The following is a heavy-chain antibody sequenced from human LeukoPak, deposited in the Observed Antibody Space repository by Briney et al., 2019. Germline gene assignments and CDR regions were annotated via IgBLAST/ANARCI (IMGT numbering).Heavy chain of an antibody. Sequence: GGSLRLSCAASGFTFSSYSMNWVRQAPGKGLEWVSYISSSSSTIYYADSVKGRFTISRDNAKNSLYLQMNSLRAEDTAVYYCARARASGRSGFDYWGQGTLVTVSS. D-gene: IGHD2-15*01. V-gene: IGHV3-48*01. CDR1: GFTFSSYS. CDR3: ARARASGRSGFDY. J-gene: IGHJ4*02. CDR2: ISSSSSTI.